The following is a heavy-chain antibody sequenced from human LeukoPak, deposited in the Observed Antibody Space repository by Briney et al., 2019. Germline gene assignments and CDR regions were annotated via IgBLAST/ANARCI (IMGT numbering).Heavy chain of an antibody. D-gene: IGHD6-13*01. J-gene: IGHJ5*02. CDR1: GGSISSGSYY. CDR3: ARHPRIAANWFDP. Sequence: SETLSLTCTVSGGSISSGSYYWSWIRQPAGKGLEWIGRIYTSGSTNYNPSLKSRVTISVDTSKNQFSLKLSSVTAADTAVYHCARHPRIAANWFDPWGQGTLVTVSS. V-gene: IGHV4-61*02. CDR2: IYTSGST.